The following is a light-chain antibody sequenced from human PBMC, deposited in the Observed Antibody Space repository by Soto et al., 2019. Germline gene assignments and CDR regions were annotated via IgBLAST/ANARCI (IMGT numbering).Light chain of an antibody. CDR1: QYIHTH. V-gene: IGKV1-27*01. J-gene: IGKJ1*01. Sequence: DIQMTQSPSSLSASVGDRVTITCRASQYIHTHLAWYQQKPGNSPKLLVYGASTLHSGVPSRFSASGSGTDFILTISSLQYEDVATYYCQTYDKAPWTFGQGTRV. CDR2: GAS. CDR3: QTYDKAPWT.